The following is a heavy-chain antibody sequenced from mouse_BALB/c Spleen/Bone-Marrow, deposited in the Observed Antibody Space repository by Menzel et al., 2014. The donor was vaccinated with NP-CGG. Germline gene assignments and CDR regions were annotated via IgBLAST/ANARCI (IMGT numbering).Heavy chain of an antibody. V-gene: IGHV1-18*01. CDR2: INPNNGGT. CDR1: GYTFTEYT. CDR3: ARGWLLRHYFDY. Sequence: VQLKQSGPELVKPGASVKISCKTSGYTFTEYTMHWVKQSHVKSLEWIGGINPNNGGTSYNQKFKDKATWTVDKSSSTAYMELRSLTSEDSAVYYCARGWLLRHYFDYWGQGTTLTVPS. J-gene: IGHJ2*01. D-gene: IGHD2-3*01.